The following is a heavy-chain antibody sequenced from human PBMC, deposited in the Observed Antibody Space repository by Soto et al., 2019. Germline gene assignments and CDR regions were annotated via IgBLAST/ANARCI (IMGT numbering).Heavy chain of an antibody. CDR3: ARGAPNTRRNEFDH. V-gene: IGHV4-59*01. Sequence: SETLSLTCTVSGGSISSYYWSWIRQPPGKGLEWIGYIYYSGSTNYNPSLKSRVTISVDTSKNQFSLKLSSVTAADTAVYYCARGAPNTRRNEFDHWGQGTLVTVSS. J-gene: IGHJ4*02. CDR2: IYYSGST. CDR1: GGSISSYY. D-gene: IGHD1-1*01.